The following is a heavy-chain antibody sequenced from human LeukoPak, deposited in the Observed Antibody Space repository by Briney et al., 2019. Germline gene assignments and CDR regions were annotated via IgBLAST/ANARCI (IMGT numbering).Heavy chain of an antibody. CDR1: GGSISSYY. CDR3: ARHAQLGYYDSSGYLDY. D-gene: IGHD3-22*01. CDR2: IYYSGST. V-gene: IGHV4-59*08. J-gene: IGHJ4*02. Sequence: SETLSLTCTVSGGSISSYYWSWIRQPPGKGLEWLGYIYYSGSTNYNPSLKSRVTISVDTSKNQFSLKLSSVTAADTAVYYCARHAQLGYYDSSGYLDYWGQGTLVTVSS.